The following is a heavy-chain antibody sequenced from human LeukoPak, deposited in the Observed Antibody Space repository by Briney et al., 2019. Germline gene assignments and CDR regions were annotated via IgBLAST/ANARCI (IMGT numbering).Heavy chain of an antibody. V-gene: IGHV3-48*03. CDR1: GFTFSSYE. CDR2: ISSSGSTI. J-gene: IGHJ4*02. Sequence: PGGSLRLSCAASGFTFSSYEMNWVRQAPGKGLEWVTDISSSGSTIYYADSVKGRFTISRDNAKNSLYLQMNSLRAEDTAVYYCAREARMATSYFDYWGQGTLVTVSS. CDR3: AREARMATSYFDY. D-gene: IGHD5-24*01.